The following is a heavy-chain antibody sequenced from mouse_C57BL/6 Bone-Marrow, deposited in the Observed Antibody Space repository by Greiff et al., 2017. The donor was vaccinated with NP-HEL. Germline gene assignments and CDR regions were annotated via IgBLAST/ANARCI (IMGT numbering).Heavy chain of an antibody. Sequence: VQRVESGPELVKPGASVKISCKASGYAFSSSWMNWVKQRPGKGLEWIGRIYPGDGDTNYNGKFKGKATLTADKSSSTAYMQLSSLTSEDSAVYFCAREDYYWYFDVWGTGTTVTVSS. CDR2: IYPGDGDT. J-gene: IGHJ1*03. D-gene: IGHD1-1*02. CDR1: GYAFSSSW. CDR3: AREDYYWYFDV. V-gene: IGHV1-82*01.